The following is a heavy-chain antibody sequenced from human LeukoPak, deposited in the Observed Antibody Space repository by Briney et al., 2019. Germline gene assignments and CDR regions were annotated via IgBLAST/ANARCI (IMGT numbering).Heavy chain of an antibody. V-gene: IGHV3-30*18. Sequence: PGRSLRLSCAASGFTFSTYGMHWVRQTPDKGLEWVAVISDDGSNKYYAASVKGRFTISRDTSKDTLYLQMNSLRPEDTAVYYCAKAFYSSGNSFLIDYWGQGTLVTVSS. CDR1: GFTFSTYG. J-gene: IGHJ4*02. CDR2: ISDDGSNK. D-gene: IGHD3-22*01. CDR3: AKAFYSSGNSFLIDY.